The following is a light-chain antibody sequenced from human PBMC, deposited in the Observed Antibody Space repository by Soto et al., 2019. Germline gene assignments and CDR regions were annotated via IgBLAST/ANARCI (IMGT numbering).Light chain of an antibody. CDR3: NSYTTSSPYVV. Sequence: QSALTQPASVSGSPGQSITISCTGTSSDVGGYNYVSWYQQHPGKAPKLMIYEVSNRPSGVSNRFSGSKSGNTASLTISGLQAEDEADYYCNSYTTSSPYVVFGGGTQLTVL. CDR2: EVS. J-gene: IGLJ2*01. V-gene: IGLV2-14*01. CDR1: SSDVGGYNY.